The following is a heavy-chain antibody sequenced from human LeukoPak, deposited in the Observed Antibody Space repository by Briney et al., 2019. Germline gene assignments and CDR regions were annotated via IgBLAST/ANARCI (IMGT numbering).Heavy chain of an antibody. J-gene: IGHJ4*01. CDR3: ARDWGGLTYYYDSSGADY. CDR1: GFTFSSYS. D-gene: IGHD3-22*01. V-gene: IGHV3-48*01. CDR2: ISSSSSTI. Sequence: GGSLRLSCAASGFTFSSYSMNWVRQAPGKGLEWVSYISSSSSTIYYADSVKGRFTISRDNAKNSLYPQMNSLRAEDTAVYYCARDWGGLTYYYDSSGADYWGQGTLVTVSS.